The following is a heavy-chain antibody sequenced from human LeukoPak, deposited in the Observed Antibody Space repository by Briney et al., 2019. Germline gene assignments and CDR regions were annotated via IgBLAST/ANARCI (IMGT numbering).Heavy chain of an antibody. V-gene: IGHV3-30*02. CDR1: GFAFSDYG. CDR2: IRYDGNDE. Sequence: GGSLRLSCAASGFAFSDYGMHWVRQAPGTGLEWVASIRYDGNDEYYADSVKGRFTVSRDNSKKTLYLQMDSLKPEDTAVYYCVKGQATNWGQGTLVTVSS. CDR3: VKGQATN. J-gene: IGHJ4*02.